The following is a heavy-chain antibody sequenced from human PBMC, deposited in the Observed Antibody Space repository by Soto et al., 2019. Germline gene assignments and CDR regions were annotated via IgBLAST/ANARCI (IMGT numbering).Heavy chain of an antibody. CDR2: ISYDGSNK. D-gene: IGHD6-13*01. Sequence: GGSLRLSCAASGFTFSSYGMHWVRQAPGKGLEWVAVISYDGSNKYYADSVKGRFTISRDNSKNTLYLQMNSLRAEDTAVYYCAKEGSSSWYYNWFDPWGQGTLVTVSS. V-gene: IGHV3-30*18. CDR3: AKEGSSSWYYNWFDP. J-gene: IGHJ5*02. CDR1: GFTFSSYG.